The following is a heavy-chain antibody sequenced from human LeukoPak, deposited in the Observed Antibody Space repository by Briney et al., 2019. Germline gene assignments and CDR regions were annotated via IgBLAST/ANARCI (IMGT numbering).Heavy chain of an antibody. J-gene: IGHJ4*02. V-gene: IGHV4-59*01. CDR2: IYYSGST. Sequence: SETLSLTCTVSGGSISSYYWSWIRQPPGKGLEWIGYIYYSGSTNYNPSLKSRVTISVDTSENQFSLKLSPVTAADTAVYYCARSGRVLLDYWGQGTLVTVSS. CDR3: ARSGRVLLDY. CDR1: GGSISSYY. D-gene: IGHD2-8*01.